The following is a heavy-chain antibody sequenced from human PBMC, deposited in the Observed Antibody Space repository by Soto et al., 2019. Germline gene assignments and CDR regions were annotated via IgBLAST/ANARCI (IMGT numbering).Heavy chain of an antibody. CDR1: GGSISSGGYS. Sequence: SWETLSLTFAVSGGSISSGGYSWSWIRQPPGKGLEWIGYIYHSGSTYYNPSLKSRVTISVDRSKNQFSLKLSSVTAADTAVYYCAGHGATGYYYGMDVWGQGTTVTVSS. J-gene: IGHJ6*02. V-gene: IGHV4-30-2*01. CDR3: AGHGATGYYYGMDV. CDR2: IYHSGST. D-gene: IGHD4-17*01.